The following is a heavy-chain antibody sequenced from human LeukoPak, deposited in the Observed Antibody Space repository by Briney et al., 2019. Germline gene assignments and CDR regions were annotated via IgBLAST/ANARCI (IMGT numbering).Heavy chain of an antibody. CDR1: GFTFSSYW. J-gene: IGHJ5*02. CDR3: ARVIRWFDP. CDR2: INDGGSNT. V-gene: IGHV3-74*01. Sequence: GGSLRLSCAASGFTFSSYWMHWVRQAPGKGLVWVSRINDGGSNTAYADSVKGRFTISRGNAKNTVYLQMNSLRAEDTAVYYCARVIRWFDPWGQGTLVTVSS.